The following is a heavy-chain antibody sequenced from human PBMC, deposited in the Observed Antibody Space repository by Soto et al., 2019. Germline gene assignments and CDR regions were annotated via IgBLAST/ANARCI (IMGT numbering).Heavy chain of an antibody. CDR2: ISSTSKTI. Sequence: EVQLVESGGGLVQSGGSLRLSCEGSGFTFSSHSLNWVRQAPGKGLEWISYISSTSKTIYYADSVKGRFTISRDNAKNSLYLQMNSLRDEDTAVYYCARGLKDGYNCLDYWGQGTLVTVSS. CDR1: GFTFSSHS. D-gene: IGHD5-12*01. J-gene: IGHJ4*02. CDR3: ARGLKDGYNCLDY. V-gene: IGHV3-48*02.